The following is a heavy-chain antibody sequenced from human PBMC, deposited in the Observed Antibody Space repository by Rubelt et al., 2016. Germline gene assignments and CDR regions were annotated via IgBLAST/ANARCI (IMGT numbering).Heavy chain of an antibody. D-gene: IGHD6-19*01. CDR3: ARESSSGWYIDY. CDR1: GYTFTGYY. J-gene: IGHJ4*02. CDR2: INPHSGGT. Sequence: QVQLVQSGAEVKKPGASVKVSCKASGYTFTGYYMHWVRQAPGQGLEWVGRINPHSGGTNYAQKFQGRVTMARDTSITTAYMELSRLRSDDTAVFYCARESSSGWYIDYWGQGTLVTVSS. V-gene: IGHV1-2*06.